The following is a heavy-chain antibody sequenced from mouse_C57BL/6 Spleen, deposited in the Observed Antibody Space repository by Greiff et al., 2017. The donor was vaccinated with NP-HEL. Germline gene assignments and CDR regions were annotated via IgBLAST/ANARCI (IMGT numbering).Heavy chain of an antibody. CDR2: IDPSDSYT. CDR3: ARRGLRQYFDV. Sequence: QVQLQQPGAELVKPGASVKLSCKASGYTFTSYWMHWVKQRPGQGLEWIGEIDPSDSYTNYNQKFKGKSTLTVDKSSSTAYMQLSSLTSEDSAVYYCARRGLRQYFDVWGTGTTVTVSS. D-gene: IGHD2-4*01. J-gene: IGHJ1*03. V-gene: IGHV1-69*01. CDR1: GYTFTSYW.